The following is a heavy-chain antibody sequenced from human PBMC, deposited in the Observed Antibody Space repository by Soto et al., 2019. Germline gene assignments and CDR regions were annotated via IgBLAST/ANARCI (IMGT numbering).Heavy chain of an antibody. Sequence: EVQLLESGGGLVQPGGSLRLSCAASGFTFSSYAMSWVRQAPGKGLEWVSAITGSGGTTYYADSVKGRFTTSRDNSKNTLYLQMSSLRVEDTALYYCAKNIGSGWPYYFDFWGQGTLVTVSS. CDR2: ITGSGGTT. CDR1: GFTFSSYA. V-gene: IGHV3-23*01. D-gene: IGHD6-19*01. CDR3: AKNIGSGWPYYFDF. J-gene: IGHJ4*02.